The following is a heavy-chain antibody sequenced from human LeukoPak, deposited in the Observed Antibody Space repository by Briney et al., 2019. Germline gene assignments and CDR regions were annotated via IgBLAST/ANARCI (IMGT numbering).Heavy chain of an antibody. D-gene: IGHD6-25*01. V-gene: IGHV4-61*01. Sequence: SETLSLTCTVSGGSVSSGTYYWSWIRQPPGKGLEWIGYIDYIGNTNYNPSLKSRVTISVGTSKNQFSLKLTSVTAADTAVYYYARTVLAAASVFDYWGQGTLVTVSS. J-gene: IGHJ4*02. CDR1: GGSVSSGTYY. CDR2: IDYIGNT. CDR3: ARTVLAAASVFDY.